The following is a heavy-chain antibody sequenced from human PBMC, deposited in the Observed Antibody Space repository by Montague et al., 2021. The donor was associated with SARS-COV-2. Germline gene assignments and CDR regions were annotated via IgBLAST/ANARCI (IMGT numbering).Heavy chain of an antibody. CDR3: ARDSRIVGATGGMDV. J-gene: IGHJ6*02. V-gene: IGHV3-7*03. Sequence: SLRLSCVACGFTFSRYWMSWVRQTPGKGLEWVANIKPDAGEQHYXSSXKGRFTISRDNAKNSLNLQLDSLRAEDTALYYCARDSRIVGATGGMDVWGQGTTVIVSS. D-gene: IGHD1-26*01. CDR2: IKPDAGEQ. CDR1: GFTFSRYW.